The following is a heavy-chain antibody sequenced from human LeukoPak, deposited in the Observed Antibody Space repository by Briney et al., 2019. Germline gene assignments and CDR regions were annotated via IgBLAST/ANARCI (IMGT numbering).Heavy chain of an antibody. V-gene: IGHV3-30*18. D-gene: IGHD1-26*01. CDR1: GFTFSSYG. CDR2: ISYDGSNK. CDR3: AKAHGWELQYIDY. J-gene: IGHJ4*02. Sequence: GGSLRLSCAASGFTFSSYGMHWVRQAPGKGLEWVAVISYDGSNKYYADSVKGRFTISRDNSKNTLYLQMNSLRAEDTAVYYCAKAHGWELQYIDYWGQGTLVTVSS.